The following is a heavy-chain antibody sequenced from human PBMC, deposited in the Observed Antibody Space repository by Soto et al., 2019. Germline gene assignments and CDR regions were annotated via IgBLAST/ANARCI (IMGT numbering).Heavy chain of an antibody. CDR3: ARYNWNCGNEY. J-gene: IGHJ4*02. V-gene: IGHV3-30*03. D-gene: IGHD1-7*01. CDR1: GFSFSNYG. CDR2: ISYDGNNK. Sequence: QEHLVESGGGVVQPGRSLRLSCAASGFSFSNYGMHWVRQAPGKGLEWVAVISYDGNNKHYAASVKGRFTISRDTSNNTVSLQMHSLRPEDTAVYYCARYNWNCGNEYWSQGTLVTVSP.